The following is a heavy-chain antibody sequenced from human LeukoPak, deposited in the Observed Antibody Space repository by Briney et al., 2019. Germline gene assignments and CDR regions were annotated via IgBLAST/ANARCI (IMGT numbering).Heavy chain of an antibody. CDR3: ARHDANYDILTGYYSTNWFDP. Sequence: PSETLSLTCTVSGVSISSYYLSWVRQPPGKGLEWIGYIYYSGSTNYNPSLKSRVTISVDTSKNQFSLKLSSVTAADTAVYYCARHDANYDILTGYYSTNWFDPWGQGTLVTVSS. D-gene: IGHD3-9*01. J-gene: IGHJ5*02. V-gene: IGHV4-59*08. CDR2: IYYSGST. CDR1: GVSISSYY.